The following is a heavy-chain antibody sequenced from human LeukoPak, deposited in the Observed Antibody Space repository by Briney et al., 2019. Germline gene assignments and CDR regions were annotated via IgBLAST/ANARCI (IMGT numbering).Heavy chain of an antibody. J-gene: IGHJ5*02. V-gene: IGHV3-48*03. CDR3: VRDYIYCTSTSCYAA. CDR1: GFSFSNNE. Sequence: GGSLRLSCAASGFSFSNNEMNWVRQAPGKGLEWVSYISRSGTTIYYADSVKGRFTISRDNAKNSLYLEMNSLRAEDTAVYYCVRDYIYCTSTSCYAAWGRGTRVTVSS. D-gene: IGHD2-2*01. CDR2: ISRSGTTI.